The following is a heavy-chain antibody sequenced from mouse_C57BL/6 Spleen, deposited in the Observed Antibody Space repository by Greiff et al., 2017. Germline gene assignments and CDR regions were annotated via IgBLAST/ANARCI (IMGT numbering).Heavy chain of an antibody. CDR3: AREGDGYPWFAY. CDR2: INPSTGGT. J-gene: IGHJ3*01. CDR1: GYSFTGYY. Sequence: VQLKESGPELVKPGASVKISCKASGYSFTGYYMNWVKQSPEKSLEWIGEINPSTGGTTYNQKFKAKATLTVDKSSSTAYMQLKSLKSEDSAVYYCAREGDGYPWFAYGGQGTLVTVSA. V-gene: IGHV1-42*01. D-gene: IGHD2-3*01.